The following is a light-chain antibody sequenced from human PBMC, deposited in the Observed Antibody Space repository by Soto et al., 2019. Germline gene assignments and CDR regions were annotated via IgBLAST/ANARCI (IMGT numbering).Light chain of an antibody. J-gene: IGLJ1*01. CDR1: NSDVGSYNL. Sequence: QSALTQPASVSGSPRQSITISCTGTNSDVGSYNLVSWFQQHPGKAPKLVIYEVTKRPSGVSDRFSGSKSGNTASLTISGLQAEDEADYYCFSYAGDSVYVFGTRTKVNVL. CDR3: FSYAGDSVYV. V-gene: IGLV2-23*02. CDR2: EVT.